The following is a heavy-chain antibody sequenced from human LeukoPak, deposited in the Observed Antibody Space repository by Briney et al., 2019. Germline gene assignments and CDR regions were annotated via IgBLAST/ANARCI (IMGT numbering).Heavy chain of an antibody. CDR1: GDSISSDY. J-gene: IGHJ4*02. D-gene: IGHD3-22*01. Sequence: SETLSLTCAVSGDSISSDYWSWIRQHTGKGLEWIGYVYYNGRTFYNPSLRSRVTFSVDTSKNQFSLELTSVTAADTAVYFCARGQYHYDTSGQDFDYWGQGTLVTVSS. V-gene: IGHV4-31*11. CDR2: VYYNGRT. CDR3: ARGQYHYDTSGQDFDY.